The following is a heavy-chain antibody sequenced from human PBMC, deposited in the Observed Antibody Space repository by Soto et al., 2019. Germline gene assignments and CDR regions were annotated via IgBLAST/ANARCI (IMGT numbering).Heavy chain of an antibody. V-gene: IGHV1-8*01. J-gene: IGHJ6*03. CDR3: ARGGLWFGEPPMDV. Sequence: QVQLVQSGAEVKKPGASVKVSCKASGYTFTSYAINWVRQAAGQGLEWMGLMNPNSGNLHYAQKFQGRVTMTRNTSKDTAYMELSSLTSEDTAVYFCARGGLWFGEPPMDVWGKGTTVTVSS. D-gene: IGHD3-10*01. CDR2: MNPNSGNL. CDR1: GYTFTSYA.